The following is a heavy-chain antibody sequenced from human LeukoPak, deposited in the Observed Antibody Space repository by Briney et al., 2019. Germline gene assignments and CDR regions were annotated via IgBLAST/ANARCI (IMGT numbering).Heavy chain of an antibody. CDR3: ARASSYRHFDS. CDR2: ISYDGTNE. CDR1: RFPFRSYA. Sequence: GGSLRLSCAASRFPFRSYAMSWVRQAPGKGREWLAGISYDGTNENSADFVKGRFAISRDNSKNKLYLQMNSLTADDPAVYYCARASSYRHFDSWGQGTLVTVSS. D-gene: IGHD2-21*01. J-gene: IGHJ4*02. V-gene: IGHV3-30*09.